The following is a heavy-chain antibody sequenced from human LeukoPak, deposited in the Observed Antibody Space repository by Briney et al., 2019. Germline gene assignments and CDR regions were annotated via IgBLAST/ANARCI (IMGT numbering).Heavy chain of an antibody. CDR2: INHSGST. CDR3: ARGINYDILTGYYSGGANRFDP. CDR1: GGSISSYY. V-gene: IGHV4-34*01. D-gene: IGHD3-9*01. Sequence: SETLSLTCTVSGGSISSYYWSWIRQPPGKGLEWIGEINHSGSTNYNPSLKSRVTISVDTSKNQFSLKLSSVTAADTAVYYCARGINYDILTGYYSGGANRFDPWGQGTLVTVSS. J-gene: IGHJ5*02.